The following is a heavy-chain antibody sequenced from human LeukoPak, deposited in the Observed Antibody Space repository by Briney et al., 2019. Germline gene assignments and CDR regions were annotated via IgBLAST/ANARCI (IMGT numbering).Heavy chain of an antibody. J-gene: IGHJ4*02. V-gene: IGHV3-49*04. D-gene: IGHD3-22*01. CDR1: GFTYGDYG. CDR3: ARAALDSSGYYVLDY. Sequence: GGSLRLSCLAYGFTYGDYGMSWVRQAPGKGLEWVGFIRSKAYGGKTENAASVEGRFTISRDDSKSIAYLQMNSLKIEDTALYYCARAALDSSGYYVLDYWGQGTLVTVSS. CDR2: IRSKAYGGKT.